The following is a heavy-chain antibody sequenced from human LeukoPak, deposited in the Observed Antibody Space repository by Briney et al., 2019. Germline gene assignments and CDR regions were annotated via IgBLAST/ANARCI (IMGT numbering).Heavy chain of an antibody. CDR1: RFTFSSYG. Sequence: GRSLRLSCAASRFTFSSYGMHWVRQAPGKGLEWVAVIWYDGSNKYYPDSVKGRFTISRDDSKNTLYLQMDSLRAEDAAVYYCARDSGPLDSWGQGALVTVSS. D-gene: IGHD1-1*01. CDR2: IWYDGSNK. V-gene: IGHV3-33*01. CDR3: ARDSGPLDS. J-gene: IGHJ4*02.